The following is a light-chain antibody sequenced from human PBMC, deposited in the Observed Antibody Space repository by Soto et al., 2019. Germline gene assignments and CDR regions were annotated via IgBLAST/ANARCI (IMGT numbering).Light chain of an antibody. CDR1: SSDVGGYNY. CDR3: NSYAGSNNYVV. Sequence: QSALTQPPSASGSPGQSVTVSCIGTSSDVGGYNYVSWYQQHPGKAPKLMIYEVSKRPSGVPDRFSGSKSGNTASLTVSGLQAEDEADYYCNSYAGSNNYVVFGGGTKLTVL. V-gene: IGLV2-8*01. J-gene: IGLJ2*01. CDR2: EVS.